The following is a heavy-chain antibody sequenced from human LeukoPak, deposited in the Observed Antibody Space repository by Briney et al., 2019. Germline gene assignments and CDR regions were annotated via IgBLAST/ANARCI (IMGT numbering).Heavy chain of an antibody. Sequence: SETLSLTCTVSGGSISSSSYYWGWIRQPPGKGLEWIGSIYYSGSTYYNPSLRSRVTISVDTSKNQFSLKLSSVTAADTAVYYCARVGITGNFDYWGQGTLVTVSS. CDR2: IYYSGST. D-gene: IGHD1-20*01. CDR3: ARVGITGNFDY. J-gene: IGHJ4*02. CDR1: GGSISSSSYY. V-gene: IGHV4-39*07.